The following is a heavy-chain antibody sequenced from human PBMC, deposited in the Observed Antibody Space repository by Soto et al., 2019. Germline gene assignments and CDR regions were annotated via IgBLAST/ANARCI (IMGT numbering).Heavy chain of an antibody. CDR3: AGVTQYSPRRRYYYGMDV. J-gene: IGHJ6*02. V-gene: IGHV4-59*01. Sequence: SETLSLTCTVSGGSISSYYWSWIRQPPGKGLEWIGYIYYSGSTNYNPSLKSRVTISVDTSKNQFSLKLSSVTAADTAVYYCAGVTQYSPRRRYYYGMDVWGQGTTVTVSS. CDR1: GGSISSYY. D-gene: IGHD5-12*01. CDR2: IYYSGST.